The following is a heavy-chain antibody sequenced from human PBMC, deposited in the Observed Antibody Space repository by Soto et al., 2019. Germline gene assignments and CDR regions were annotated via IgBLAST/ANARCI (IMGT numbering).Heavy chain of an antibody. CDR3: ARGRYGDY. Sequence: QVHLVQWGAEVKKPGASVKVSCKASGYTFSSYGITSVRQAPGQGLEWRGWISAHNDNTVYAQKLQGRVIVARVTATSTAYMELRSLISDDTAMYYCARGRYGDYWGQGALVTVAS. CDR2: ISAHNDNT. CDR1: GYTFSSYG. D-gene: IGHD1-1*01. J-gene: IGHJ4*02. V-gene: IGHV1-18*01.